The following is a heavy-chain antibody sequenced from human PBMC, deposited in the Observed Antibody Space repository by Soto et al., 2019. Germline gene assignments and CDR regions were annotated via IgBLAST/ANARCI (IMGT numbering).Heavy chain of an antibody. V-gene: IGHV4-39*01. Sequence: SETLSLTCTVSGGSISSSSYYWGWIRQPPGKGLEWIGSIYYSGSTYYNPSLKSRVTISVDTSKNQFSLKLSSVTAADTAVYYCASATVTTFDYWGQGTLVTVSS. D-gene: IGHD4-17*01. J-gene: IGHJ4*02. CDR1: GGSISSSSYY. CDR3: ASATVTTFDY. CDR2: IYYSGST.